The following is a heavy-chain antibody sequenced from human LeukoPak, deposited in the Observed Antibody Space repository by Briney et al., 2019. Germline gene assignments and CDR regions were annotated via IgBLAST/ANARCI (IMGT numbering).Heavy chain of an antibody. V-gene: IGHV1-69*02. CDR2: IIPILGIA. J-gene: IGHJ3*02. CDR1: GGTFSSHT. CDR3: ARGSDITVYAFDI. Sequence: SVKVSCKASGGTFSSHTISWVRQAPGQGLEWMGRIIPILGIANYAQKFQGRVTITADKSTSTAYMELSSLRSEDTAVYYCARGSDITVYAFDIWGQGTMATVSS. D-gene: IGHD3-10*01.